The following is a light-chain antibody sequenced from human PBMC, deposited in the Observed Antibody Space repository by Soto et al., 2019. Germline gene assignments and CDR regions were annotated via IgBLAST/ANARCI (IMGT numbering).Light chain of an antibody. CDR3: QQTYSTPPT. CDR2: AAS. Sequence: EIQMTQSPSALSASVGDRVTITCLASQRINNYLNWYQQKPGKAPKLLIYAASSLQSGVPSRFSGSGSGTDFALTIRGLDSEDSATYFCQQTYSTPPTFGQGTKVDVK. V-gene: IGKV1-39*01. CDR1: QRINNY. J-gene: IGKJ1*01.